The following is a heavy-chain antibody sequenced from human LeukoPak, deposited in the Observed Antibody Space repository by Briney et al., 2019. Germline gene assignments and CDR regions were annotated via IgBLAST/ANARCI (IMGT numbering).Heavy chain of an antibody. V-gene: IGHV3-21*01. D-gene: IGHD7-27*01. Sequence: PGGSLRLSCAASGFTFSSYSMNWVRQAPGKGLEWVSSISSSSSYIYYADSVKGRFTISRDNAKNSLYLQMNSLRAEDTAVYYCARGGSSYWGQSNCYFDYWGQGTLVTVSS. CDR3: ARGGSSYWGQSNCYFDY. CDR2: ISSSSSYI. J-gene: IGHJ4*02. CDR1: GFTFSSYS.